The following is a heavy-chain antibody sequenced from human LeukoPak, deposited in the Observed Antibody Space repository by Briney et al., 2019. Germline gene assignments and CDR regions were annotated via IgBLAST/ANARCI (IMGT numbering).Heavy chain of an antibody. D-gene: IGHD3-22*01. J-gene: IGHJ4*02. V-gene: IGHV4-39*01. Sequence: SETLSPTCTVSGGSISSSSYYWGWIRQPPGKGLEWIGSIYHSGSTYYNPSLKSRVTISVDTSKNQFSLKLSSVTAADTAVYYCARGVQYYYDSSGFDYWGQGTLVTVSS. CDR3: ARGVQYYYDSSGFDY. CDR2: IYHSGST. CDR1: GGSISSSSYY.